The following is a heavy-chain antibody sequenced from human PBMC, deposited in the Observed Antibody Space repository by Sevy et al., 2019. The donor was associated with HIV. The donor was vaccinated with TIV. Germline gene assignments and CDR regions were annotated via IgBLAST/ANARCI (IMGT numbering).Heavy chain of an antibody. V-gene: IGHV3-7*03. J-gene: IGHJ6*02. CDR2: IKQDGSEK. D-gene: IGHD2-8*02. Sequence: GGSLRLSSAASGFTFSSYWMSWVRQAPGKGLEWVANIKQDGSEKYYVDSVKGRFTISRDNAKNSLYLQMNSLRAEDTAVYYCARDWECTGGVCYFMDVWGPGTTVTVSS. CDR1: GFTFSSYW. CDR3: ARDWECTGGVCYFMDV.